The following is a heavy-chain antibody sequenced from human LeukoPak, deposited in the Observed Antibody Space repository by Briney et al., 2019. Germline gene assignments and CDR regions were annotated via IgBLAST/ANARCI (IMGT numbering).Heavy chain of an antibody. CDR3: ARVGYCSSTSCQPGDY. CDR1: GYTFTSYG. Sequence: ASVKVSCKASGYTFTSYGISWVRQAPGQGLEWMGWISAYNGNTNYAQKLQGRVTMTTDTSTSTAYMELRSLRSEDTAVYYCARVGYCSSTSCQPGDYWGQGTLVTVSS. J-gene: IGHJ4*02. D-gene: IGHD2-2*01. V-gene: IGHV1-18*01. CDR2: ISAYNGNT.